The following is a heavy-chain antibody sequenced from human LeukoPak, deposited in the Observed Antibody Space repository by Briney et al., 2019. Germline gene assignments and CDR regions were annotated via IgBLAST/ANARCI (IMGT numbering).Heavy chain of an antibody. J-gene: IGHJ5*02. V-gene: IGHV4-4*07. Sequence: SETLSLTCTVSGDSMSSYYWNFIRQPAGKGLEWLGRIHTSWTTYYNPSLKSRITMSVDTSRNQFSLRLTSVTAADTALYYCARGDYYDGGGRNWFDPWGQGTLVTVSS. CDR1: GDSMSSYY. CDR3: ARGDYYDGGGRNWFDP. CDR2: IHTSWTT. D-gene: IGHD3-16*01.